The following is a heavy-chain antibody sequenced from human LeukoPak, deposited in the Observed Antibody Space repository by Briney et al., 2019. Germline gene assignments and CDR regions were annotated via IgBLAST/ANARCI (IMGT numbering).Heavy chain of an antibody. V-gene: IGHV3-21*01. D-gene: IGHD4-23*01. CDR2: ISSSSSYI. Sequence: PGGSLRLSCAASGFTFSSYSINWVRQAPGKGLEWVSSISSSSSYIYYADSVKGRFTISRDNAKNSLYLQMNSLRAEDTAVYYCARVTDFGGDWFDPWGQGTLVTVSS. CDR1: GFTFSSYS. J-gene: IGHJ5*02. CDR3: ARVTDFGGDWFDP.